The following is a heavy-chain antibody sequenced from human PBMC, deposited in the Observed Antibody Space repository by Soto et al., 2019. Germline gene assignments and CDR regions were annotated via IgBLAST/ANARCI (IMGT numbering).Heavy chain of an antibody. J-gene: IGHJ3*02. Sequence: QVQLVQSGDEVKKPGASVKVSCKASGYTFTSSGISWVRQAPGQGLECLGWISPYNANTHFAQNLQGRVTMATDTSTSTAYMELRSLTSDDTGVYYCARDPQFSGSLSGGGDAFDIWGQGTVVTVSS. CDR1: GYTFTSSG. CDR3: ARDPQFSGSLSGGGDAFDI. CDR2: ISPYNANT. D-gene: IGHD1-26*01. V-gene: IGHV1-18*01.